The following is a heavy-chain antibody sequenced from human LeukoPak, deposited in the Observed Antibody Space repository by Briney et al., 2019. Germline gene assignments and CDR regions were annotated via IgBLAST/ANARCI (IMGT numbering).Heavy chain of an antibody. CDR2: INHSGST. D-gene: IGHD4-17*01. CDR3: ARARTGYGDYQDY. Sequence: SETLSLTCAVYGGSFSGYYWSWIRQPPGKGLEWIGEINHSGSTNYNPSLKSRVTISVDTSKNQFSLKLSSVTAADTAVYYCARARTGYGDYQDYWGQGTLVTVSS. CDR1: GGSFSGYY. J-gene: IGHJ4*02. V-gene: IGHV4-34*01.